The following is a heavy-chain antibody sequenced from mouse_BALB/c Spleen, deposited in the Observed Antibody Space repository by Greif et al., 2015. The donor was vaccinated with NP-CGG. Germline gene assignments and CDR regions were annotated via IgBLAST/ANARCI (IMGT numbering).Heavy chain of an antibody. CDR1: GFTFSSYA. CDR3: ARKVTGSSRAWVVY. Sequence: EVKLVESGGDLVKPGGSLKLSCAASGFTFSSYAMSWVRQTPEKRLEWVATISSGGSYTYYPDSVKGRFTISTDNAKNTICLQMRSLMSEYTAMYYCARKVTGSSRAWVVYWGRGTLVTVSA. D-gene: IGHD1-1*01. CDR2: ISSGGSYT. V-gene: IGHV5-9-1*01. J-gene: IGHJ3*01.